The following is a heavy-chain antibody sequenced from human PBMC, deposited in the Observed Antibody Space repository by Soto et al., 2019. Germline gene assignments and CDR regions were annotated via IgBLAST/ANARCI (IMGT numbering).Heavy chain of an antibody. CDR2: INHSGST. CDR1: GGSFSGYY. V-gene: IGHV4-34*01. D-gene: IGHD4-17*01. Sequence: QVQLQQWGAGLLKPSETLSLTCAVYGGSFSGYYWSWIRQPPGKGPEWIGEINHSGSTNYNPSLKRXXTISVDKSKNQFSLKLSSVTAADTAVYYCAREYGDYGVIDYWGQGTLVTVSS. J-gene: IGHJ4*02. CDR3: AREYGDYGVIDY.